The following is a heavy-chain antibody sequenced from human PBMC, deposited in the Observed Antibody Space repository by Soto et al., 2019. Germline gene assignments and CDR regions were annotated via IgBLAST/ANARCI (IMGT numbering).Heavy chain of an antibody. CDR2: IVVGSGNT. D-gene: IGHD2-15*01. V-gene: IGHV1-58*01. CDR1: GFTFTSSA. J-gene: IGHJ5*02. Sequence: SVKVSCKASGFTFTSSAVQWVRQARGQRLEWIGWIVVGSGNTNYAQKFQERVTITRDMSTSTAYMELSSLRSEDTAVYYCAADHRAADPYNWFDPWGQGTLVTSPQ. CDR3: AADHRAADPYNWFDP.